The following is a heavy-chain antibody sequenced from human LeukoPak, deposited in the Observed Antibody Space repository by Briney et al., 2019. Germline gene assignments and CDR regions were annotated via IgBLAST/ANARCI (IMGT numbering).Heavy chain of an antibody. J-gene: IGHJ4*02. D-gene: IGHD3-22*01. V-gene: IGHV3-11*01. CDR1: GFTFSDYY. Sequence: PGGSLRLSCAASGFTFSDYYMSWIRQAPGKGLEWVSYISSSGSTIYYADSVKGRFTISRDNSKNTLYLQMNSLRAEDTAVYYCAKGDYYDSSGRYYFPYWGQGTLVTVSS. CDR2: ISSSGSTI. CDR3: AKGDYYDSSGRYYFPY.